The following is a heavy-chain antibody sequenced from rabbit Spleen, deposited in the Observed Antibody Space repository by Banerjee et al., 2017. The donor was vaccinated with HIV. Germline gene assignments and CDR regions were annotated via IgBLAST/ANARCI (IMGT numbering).Heavy chain of an antibody. CDR3: ARDLAGAIGWNFYL. D-gene: IGHD4-1*01. CDR1: GVSFSSSSY. CDR2: IDSGSSGST. V-gene: IGHV1S40*01. J-gene: IGHJ4*01. Sequence: QSLEESGGDLVKPGASLTLTCTASGVSFSSSSYMCWVRQAPGKGLEWIACIDSGSSGSTYYASWAKGRFTISRTSSTTVTLQMTSLTAADTATYFCARDLAGAIGWNFYLWGPGTLVTVS.